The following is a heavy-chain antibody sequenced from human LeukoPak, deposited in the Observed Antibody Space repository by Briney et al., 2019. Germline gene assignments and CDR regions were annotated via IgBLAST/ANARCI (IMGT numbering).Heavy chain of an antibody. J-gene: IGHJ4*02. V-gene: IGHV5-51*01. CDR3: APTGTVSYSF. CDR2: IYPDDSDT. D-gene: IGHD1-26*01. CDR1: GYSFTTYW. Sequence: GGSLKIPCKGSGYSFTTYWIGWLRQMPGKGLEWLGIIYPDDSDTRYSPSFQCQVTISADKSISTAYLQWSSLKASDTAMYYCAPTGTVSYSFWGQGTLVTVSS.